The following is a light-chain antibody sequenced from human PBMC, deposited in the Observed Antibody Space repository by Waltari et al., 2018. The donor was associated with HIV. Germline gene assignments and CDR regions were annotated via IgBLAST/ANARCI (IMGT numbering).Light chain of an antibody. V-gene: IGLV2-8*01. CDR1: RSDIGNYNF. CDR3: SSYGGRDNLI. Sequence: QSALTQPPSASGSPGQSVTISCTGTRSDIGNYNFVSWYQQHPGKAPKLILYEVFRRPSVVPDRFAGSKSGNTASLTVSGLQAEDEADYYCSSYGGRDNLIFGGGTKVTVL. J-gene: IGLJ2*01. CDR2: EVF.